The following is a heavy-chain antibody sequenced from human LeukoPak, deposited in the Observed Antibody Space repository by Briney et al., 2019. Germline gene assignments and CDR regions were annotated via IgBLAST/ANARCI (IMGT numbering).Heavy chain of an antibody. Sequence: GGSLRLFCAASGFTFNSYAMSWVRQAAGKGLEWVSSISGSGGSTYYADSVKGRFTISRDSSKNMLYLQMNILRAEDTAIYYCAKDGIDSGDPNGFDPWGQGTLVTVSS. D-gene: IGHD3-10*01. V-gene: IGHV3-23*01. J-gene: IGHJ5*02. CDR2: ISGSGGST. CDR1: GFTFNSYA. CDR3: AKDGIDSGDPNGFDP.